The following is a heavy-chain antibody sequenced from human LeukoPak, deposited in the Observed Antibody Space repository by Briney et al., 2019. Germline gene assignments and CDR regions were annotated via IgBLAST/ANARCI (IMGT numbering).Heavy chain of an antibody. CDR3: ARVRGQYSSGWYSY. V-gene: IGHV3-30-3*01. CDR2: ISYDGSNK. Sequence: GGSLRLSCAASGFTFSSYAMHGVRQAPGKGPEWVAVISYDGSNKYYADSVKGRFTISRDNSKNTLYLQMNSLRAEDTAVYYCARVRGQYSSGWYSYWGQGTLVTVSS. D-gene: IGHD6-19*01. J-gene: IGHJ4*02. CDR1: GFTFSSYA.